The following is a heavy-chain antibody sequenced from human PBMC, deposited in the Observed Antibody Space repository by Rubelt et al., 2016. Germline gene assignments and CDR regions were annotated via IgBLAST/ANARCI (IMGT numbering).Heavy chain of an antibody. CDR2: IYYSGST. V-gene: IGHV4-39*01. Sequence: QLQLQESGPGLVKPSETLSLTCTVSGGSISSSSYYWGWIRQPPGKGLEWIGSIYYSGSTYYNPSLKSRVTFSVDTSKNQFALKRSSVNAADTAVYYCARGLKVLRFLEWLYFDTWFDPWGQGTLVTVSS. CDR3: ARGLKVLRFLEWLYFDTWFDP. CDR1: GGSISSSSYY. J-gene: IGHJ5*02. D-gene: IGHD3-3*01.